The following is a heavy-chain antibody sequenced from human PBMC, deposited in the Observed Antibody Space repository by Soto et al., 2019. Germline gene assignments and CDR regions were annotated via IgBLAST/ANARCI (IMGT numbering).Heavy chain of an antibody. CDR2: IYYSGST. J-gene: IGHJ6*02. V-gene: IGHV4-59*01. CDR3: ARVSQKGAVAGYYYYGMDV. Sequence: PSETLSLTCTVSGGSISSYYWSWIRQPPGKGLEWIGYIYYSGSTNYNPSLKSRVTISVDTSKNQFSLKLSSVTAADTAVYYCARVSQKGAVAGYYYYGMDVWGQGTTVTVSS. D-gene: IGHD6-19*01. CDR1: GGSISSYY.